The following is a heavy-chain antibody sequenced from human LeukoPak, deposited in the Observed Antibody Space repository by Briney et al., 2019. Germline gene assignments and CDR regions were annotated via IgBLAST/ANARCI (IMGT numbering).Heavy chain of an antibody. CDR1: GGSISSYY. V-gene: IGHV4-39*07. CDR3: ARVVPYSSSWYEYYFDY. Sequence: SETLSLTCTVSGGSISSYYWSWIRQPPGKGLEWIGSIYYSGSTYYNPSLKSRVTISVDTSKNQFSLKLSSVTAADTAVYYCARVVPYSSSWYEYYFDYWGQGTLVTVSS. D-gene: IGHD6-13*01. CDR2: IYYSGST. J-gene: IGHJ4*02.